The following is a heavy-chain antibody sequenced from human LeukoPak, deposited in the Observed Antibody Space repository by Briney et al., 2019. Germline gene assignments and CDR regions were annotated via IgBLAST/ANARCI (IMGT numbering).Heavy chain of an antibody. CDR1: GFTFSSYW. CDR2: INSDGSST. Sequence: GGSLRLSCAASGFTFSSYWMHWVRQAPGKGLVWVSRINSDGSSTSYADSVKGRFTISRDNSKSTLSLQMDSLRAEDTAVYYCAKGYSSGWRTYFDYWGQGTLVTVSS. J-gene: IGHJ4*02. V-gene: IGHV3-74*01. CDR3: AKGYSSGWRTYFDY. D-gene: IGHD6-19*01.